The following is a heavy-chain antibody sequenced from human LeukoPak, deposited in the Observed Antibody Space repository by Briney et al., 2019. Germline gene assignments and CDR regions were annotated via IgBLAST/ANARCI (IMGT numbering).Heavy chain of an antibody. CDR2: IYSGGST. J-gene: IGHJ4*02. CDR1: GFTVSSNY. D-gene: IGHD6-19*01. CDR3: ATSGYSSGWYVFDY. V-gene: IGHV3-53*01. Sequence: PGGSLRLSCAASGFTVSSNYMSWVRQAPGKGLEWVSVIYSGGSTYYADSVKGRFTISRDNSKNTLYLQMNSLRAEDTAVYHCATSGYSSGWYVFDYWGQGTLVTVSS.